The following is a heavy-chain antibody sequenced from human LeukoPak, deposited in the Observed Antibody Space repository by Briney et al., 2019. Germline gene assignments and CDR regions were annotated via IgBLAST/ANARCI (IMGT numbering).Heavy chain of an antibody. J-gene: IGHJ6*02. Sequence: GGSLRLSCAASGFTFSSYAMSWVRQAPGKGLEWVSAISGSGGSTYYADSVKGRFTISRDNSKNTLYLQMNSLRAEDTAVYYCAKSAGYSSGWYWGGNYYCGMDVWGQGTTVTVSS. V-gene: IGHV3-23*01. D-gene: IGHD6-19*01. CDR3: AKSAGYSSGWYWGGNYYCGMDV. CDR2: ISGSGGST. CDR1: GFTFSSYA.